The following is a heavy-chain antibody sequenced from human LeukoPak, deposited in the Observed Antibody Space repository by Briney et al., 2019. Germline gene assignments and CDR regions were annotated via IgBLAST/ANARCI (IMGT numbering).Heavy chain of an antibody. CDR1: GGSISSDDYC. J-gene: IGHJ5*02. Sequence: PSETLSLTCSVSGGSISSDDYCWNWIRQHPGKGLEWIGYIYYSGSTYYNPSLKSRVTISVDTSKNQFSLKLSSVTAADTAVYYCARGLVGGGYASYNWFDPWGQGTLVTVSS. V-gene: IGHV4-31*03. CDR3: ARGLVGGGYASYNWFDP. CDR2: IYYSGST. D-gene: IGHD5-12*01.